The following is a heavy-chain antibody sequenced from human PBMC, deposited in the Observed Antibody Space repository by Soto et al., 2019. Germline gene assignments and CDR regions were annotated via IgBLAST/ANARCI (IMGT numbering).Heavy chain of an antibody. J-gene: IGHJ5*02. CDR2: IIPIFGTA. V-gene: IGHV1-69*01. CDR1: GGTFSAYS. CDR3: ARDGAAAPAGTAA. D-gene: IGHD6-19*01. Sequence: QVQLVQSGAEVKKPGSSVRVSCKPSGGTFSAYSISLVRQAPGQGLEWMGGIIPIFGTANYAQKFHGRVTITAGESASTVHMQLSTLGPHDTARYFSARDGAAAPAGTAAWGQGTPVTGSS.